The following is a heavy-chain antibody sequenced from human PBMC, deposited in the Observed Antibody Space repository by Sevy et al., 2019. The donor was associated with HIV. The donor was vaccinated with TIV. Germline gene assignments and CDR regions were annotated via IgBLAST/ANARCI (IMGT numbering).Heavy chain of an antibody. CDR2: INTLSAGT. D-gene: IGHD5-12*01. V-gene: IGHV1-2*02. CDR1: GYTFTGYY. Sequence: ASVKVSCKASGYTFTGYYMHWVRQTPGQGLEWVGWINTLSAGTNYAQKFQGRATMTRDTSISTAYMEVTRLRSDDTAVFYCARGFSGYDLFPSGFDYWGQGTLVTVSS. J-gene: IGHJ4*02. CDR3: ARGFSGYDLFPSGFDY.